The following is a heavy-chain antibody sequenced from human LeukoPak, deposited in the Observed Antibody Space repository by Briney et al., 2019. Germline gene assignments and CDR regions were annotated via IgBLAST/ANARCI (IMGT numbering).Heavy chain of an antibody. CDR2: IYYSGST. V-gene: IGHV4-59*12. CDR1: GGSISSYY. CDR3: ARLRSSRWLLGLGKPPWSYMDV. D-gene: IGHD6-13*01. Sequence: SETLSLTCTVSGGSISSYYWSWIRQPPGKGLEWIGYIYYSGSTNYNPSLKSRVTISVDTSKNQFSLKLSSVTAADTAVYYCARLRSSRWLLGLGKPPWSYMDVWGKGTTVTISS. J-gene: IGHJ6*03.